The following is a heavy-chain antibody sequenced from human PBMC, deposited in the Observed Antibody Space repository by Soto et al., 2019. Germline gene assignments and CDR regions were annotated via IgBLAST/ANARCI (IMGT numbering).Heavy chain of an antibody. CDR3: ARGVENIVVVLDVFGYYGMDV. CDR2: INAGNGNT. Sequence: ASVKVSCKASGYSFTSYVMYWVRQAPGQRLEWMGWINAGNGNTKSSQKFQARVTITSDTSASTAYMELSSLRSEDTAVYFCARGVENIVVVLDVFGYYGMDVWGQGTTVTVSS. D-gene: IGHD2-2*01. J-gene: IGHJ6*02. V-gene: IGHV1-3*01. CDR1: GYSFTSYV.